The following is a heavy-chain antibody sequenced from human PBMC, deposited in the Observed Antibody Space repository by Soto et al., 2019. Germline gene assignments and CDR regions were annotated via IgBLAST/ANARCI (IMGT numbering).Heavy chain of an antibody. CDR1: GYSFTTYW. CDR2: IYPGDSNS. V-gene: IGHV5-51*01. J-gene: IGHJ6*02. Sequence: DVQLVQSGAEVKKPGESLKISCKGSGYSFTTYWIGWVRQMPGKGLEWMGGIYPGDSNSRYSPPFQGQVTISADNSISTAYLQWSSLKASDTAMYYCARLDSGSYPYYYYYGMDVWGQGTTVTVSS. D-gene: IGHD1-26*01. CDR3: ARLDSGSYPYYYYYGMDV.